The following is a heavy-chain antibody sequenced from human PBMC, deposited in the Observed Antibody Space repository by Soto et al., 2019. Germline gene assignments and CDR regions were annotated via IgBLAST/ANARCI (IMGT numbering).Heavy chain of an antibody. V-gene: IGHV1-69*01. CDR3: ARGYGDYPHYYYGMDV. Sequence: QVQLVQSGAEVKKPGSSVKVSCKASGGTFSSYAISWVRQAPGQGLEWMGGIIPIFGTANYAQKFQGRVTSTADESTSTADMELSSLRSEDTAVYYCARGYGDYPHYYYGMDVGGQGTTVTVSS. CDR1: GGTFSSYA. D-gene: IGHD4-17*01. CDR2: IIPIFGTA. J-gene: IGHJ6*02.